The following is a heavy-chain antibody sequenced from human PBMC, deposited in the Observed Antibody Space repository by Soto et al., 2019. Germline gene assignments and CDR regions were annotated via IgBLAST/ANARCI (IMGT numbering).Heavy chain of an antibody. CDR1: GGSISSYY. V-gene: IGHV4-59*01. D-gene: IGHD3-10*01. CDR3: AGSRTRGVIIDY. J-gene: IGHJ4*02. CDR2: IYYSGGT. Sequence: SETLSLTCTVSGGSISSYYWSWIRQPPGKGLEWIGYIYYSGGTNYNPSLKSRVTISVDTSKNQFSLRLSSVTAADTAMYYCAGSRTRGVIIDYWGQRTLVTVSS.